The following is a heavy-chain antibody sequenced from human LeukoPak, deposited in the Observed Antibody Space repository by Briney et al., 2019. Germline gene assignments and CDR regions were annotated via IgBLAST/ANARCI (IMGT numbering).Heavy chain of an antibody. D-gene: IGHD7-27*01. V-gene: IGHV3-7*01. CDR3: ARGRPGMGIVIDY. CDR1: GFTFSSSW. CDR2: INQDGSEK. J-gene: IGHJ4*02. Sequence: GGSLRLSCAASGFTFSSSWMSWVRQAPGKGLEWVANINQDGSEKYYVDSVKGRFTISRDSAKNSVYLQMDSLRAEDTAVYYCARGRPGMGIVIDYWGQGTLVTVSS.